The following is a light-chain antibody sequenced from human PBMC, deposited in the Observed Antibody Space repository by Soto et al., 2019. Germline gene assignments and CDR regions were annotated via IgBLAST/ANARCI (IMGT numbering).Light chain of an antibody. Sequence: DIQMTQSPSSLSASVGDRVTITCRASQGIGNYLAWYQQKPGKVPKLLIYAASTLQSGVPSRFSGSGSGTDFTLTISSLQPEDVATYYCQKYNGVPFTFGPGTKVDIK. CDR2: AAS. CDR3: QKYNGVPFT. J-gene: IGKJ3*01. V-gene: IGKV1-27*01. CDR1: QGIGNY.